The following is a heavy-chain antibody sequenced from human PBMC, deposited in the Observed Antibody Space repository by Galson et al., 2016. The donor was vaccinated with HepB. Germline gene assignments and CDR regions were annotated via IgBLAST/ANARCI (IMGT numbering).Heavy chain of an antibody. V-gene: IGHV3-74*01. CDR1: GFTFSNYW. D-gene: IGHD1-26*01. CDR2: ITGDGTST. CDR3: AKYYTGSGRFLDY. Sequence: SLRLSCAASGFTFSNYWMHWVRQGPGKGLVWVARITGDGTSTSYADCEEGRFTISRDNAKNTLYLQMNRLRAEDTAVYYCAKYYTGSGRFLDYWGQGTLATVSS. J-gene: IGHJ4*02.